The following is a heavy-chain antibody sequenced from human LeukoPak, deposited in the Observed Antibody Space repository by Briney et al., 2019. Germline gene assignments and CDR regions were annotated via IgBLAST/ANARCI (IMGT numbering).Heavy chain of an antibody. J-gene: IGHJ4*02. CDR2: INPNSGGT. Sequence: ASVKVSCKVSGYTFTGYYMHWVRQAPGQGLEWMGRINPNSGGTNYAQKFQGRVTMTRDTSISTAYMELSRLRSDDTAMYYCARTPVGFNTAAPSDVRYWGQGTLVTVSS. V-gene: IGHV1-2*06. CDR1: GYTFTGYY. CDR3: ARTPVGFNTAAPSDVRY. D-gene: IGHD6-25*01.